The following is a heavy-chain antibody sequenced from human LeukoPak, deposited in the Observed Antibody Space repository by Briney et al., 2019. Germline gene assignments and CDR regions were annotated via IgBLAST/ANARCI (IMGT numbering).Heavy chain of an antibody. J-gene: IGHJ6*03. CDR3: ARDLKYYYYYMDV. CDR2: ISSSSSTI. V-gene: IGHV3-48*04. Sequence: GGALRLSCAASGFTFSSYSMNWVRQAPGKGLEWVSYISSSSSTIYYADSVKGRSTITRDNAKNSLYLQMNSLRAEDTTVYYCARDLKYYYYYMDVWGKGTTVTVSS. CDR1: GFTFSSYS.